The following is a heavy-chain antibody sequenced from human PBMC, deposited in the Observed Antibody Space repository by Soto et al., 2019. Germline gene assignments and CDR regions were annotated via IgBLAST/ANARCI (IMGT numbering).Heavy chain of an antibody. CDR2: IIPIFGTA. J-gene: IGHJ6*02. D-gene: IGHD3-22*01. CDR3: ARLIYYDSIGYYYYYYGMDV. CDR1: GGTFSSYA. Sequence: AASVKVSCKASGGTFSSYAISWVRQAPGQGLEWMGGIIPIFGTANYAQKFQGRVTITADESTSTAYMELSSLRSEDTAVYYCARLIYYDSIGYYYYYYGMDVWGQGTTVTVS. V-gene: IGHV1-69*13.